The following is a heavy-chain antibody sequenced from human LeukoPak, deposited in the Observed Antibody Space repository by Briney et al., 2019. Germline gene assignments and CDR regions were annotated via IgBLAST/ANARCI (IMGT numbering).Heavy chain of an antibody. J-gene: IGHJ3*02. D-gene: IGHD4-23*01. CDR2: ISSSGSTI. CDR3: ARDYGGNSWGFAFDI. V-gene: IGHV3-48*03. Sequence: GGSLRLSCAASGFTFSSYEMNWVRQAPGKGLEWVSYISSSGSTIYYADSVKGRFTISRDNAKNSLYLQMNSLRAEDTAIYYCARDYGGNSWGFAFDIWGQGTMVTVSS. CDR1: GFTFSSYE.